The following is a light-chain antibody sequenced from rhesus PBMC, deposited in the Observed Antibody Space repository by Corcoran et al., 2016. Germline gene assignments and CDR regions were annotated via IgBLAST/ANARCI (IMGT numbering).Light chain of an antibody. CDR3: HQHNSCPYR. CDR2: AAF. V-gene: IGKV1-33*02. Sequence: DIQMTQSPSSLSASVGDRVTITCQASQGISSCLAWYQQNPGKAPKLLVYAAFSLQSGVPSRFRGSGSGTGFTLTSSHLRPGGFATYYWHQHNSCPYRFGQGTKVGIK. J-gene: IGKJ2*01. CDR1: QGISSC.